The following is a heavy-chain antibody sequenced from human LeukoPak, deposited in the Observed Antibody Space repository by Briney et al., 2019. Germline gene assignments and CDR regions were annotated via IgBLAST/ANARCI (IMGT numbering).Heavy chain of an antibody. CDR2: IRHDSSDI. D-gene: IGHD3-10*01. V-gene: IGHV3-48*01. Sequence: PGGSLRLSCAASAFTFSNYYMSWVRQAPGKGLEWISFIRHDSSDIYYADSVKGRSTISRDNAKNSLYLQMNSLRADDTAVYYCAREWFGELIWGQGTLVTVSS. CDR1: AFTFSNYY. CDR3: AREWFGELI. J-gene: IGHJ4*02.